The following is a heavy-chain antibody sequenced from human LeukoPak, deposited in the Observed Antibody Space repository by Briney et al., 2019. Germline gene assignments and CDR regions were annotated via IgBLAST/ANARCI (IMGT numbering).Heavy chain of an antibody. CDR3: AKGRYYYDNSDAFEI. Sequence: PGVSLRLSCAASGFTFSSYAMTWVRQAPGKGLEWVSGISGSGSSTYYADSVKGRFTISRDNSKNTLYLQMNSLRAEDTAVYHCAKGRYYYDNSDAFEIWGQGTMVTVSS. D-gene: IGHD3-22*01. CDR1: GFTFSSYA. CDR2: ISGSGSST. J-gene: IGHJ3*02. V-gene: IGHV3-23*01.